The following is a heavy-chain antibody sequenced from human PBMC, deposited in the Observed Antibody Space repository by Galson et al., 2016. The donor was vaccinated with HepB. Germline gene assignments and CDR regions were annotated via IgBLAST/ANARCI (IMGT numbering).Heavy chain of an antibody. CDR3: NTHLSHGDYSYPAFDY. V-gene: IGHV3-15*01. Sequence: SLRLSCAASGFTFSNAWMSWVRQAPGQGLEWVGRIKSKTDGGTTAYAAPVKGRFTISRDGSKNTLYLQMKSLKTEDTAVYYCNTHLSHGDYSYPAFDYWGQGTLVTVSS. D-gene: IGHD4-17*01. CDR1: GFTFSNAW. J-gene: IGHJ4*02. CDR2: IKSKTDGGTT.